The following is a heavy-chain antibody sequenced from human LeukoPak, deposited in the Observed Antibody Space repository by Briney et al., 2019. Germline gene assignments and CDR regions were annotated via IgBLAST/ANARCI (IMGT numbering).Heavy chain of an antibody. Sequence: GGSLRLSCAASGFTLSSYWMHWVRQPPGTGLVWVSRINGDGSRRFYMDSVKGRFTISRDNAKNTLYLEMNSLRAEDTAFYFCVRGDRTGYFFDNWGQGTLVTV. V-gene: IGHV3-74*01. CDR3: VRGDRTGYFFDN. CDR1: GFTLSSYW. J-gene: IGHJ4*02. CDR2: INGDGSRR. D-gene: IGHD3-9*01.